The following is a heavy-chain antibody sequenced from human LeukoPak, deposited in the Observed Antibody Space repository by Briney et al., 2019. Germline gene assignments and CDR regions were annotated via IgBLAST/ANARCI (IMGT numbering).Heavy chain of an antibody. V-gene: IGHV1-69*01. D-gene: IGHD3-10*01. J-gene: IGHJ4*02. CDR1: GGTFSSYA. CDR2: IIPIFGTA. CDR3: ARDGMGSGDFDY. Sequence: ASVKVSCKASGGTFSSYAISWVRQAPGQGLEWMGGIIPIFGTANYAQKFQGRVTITADESTSTAYMELSSLRSEDTAVYYCARDGMGSGDFDYWGQGTLVTVSS.